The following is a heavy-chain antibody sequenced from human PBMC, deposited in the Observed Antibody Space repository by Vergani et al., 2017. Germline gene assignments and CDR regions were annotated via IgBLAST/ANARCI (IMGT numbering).Heavy chain of an antibody. Sequence: VQLVEWGGGVVQPGGSLRLSCTASGFTFSSYAMSWVRQAPGKGLEWVSAISGSGGSTYYADSVKGRFTISRDNSKNTLYLQMNRLRPEDTAVYYCATAGAAYCRGASCYDFFEYWGQGTLVTVAS. CDR3: ATAGAAYCRGASCYDFFEY. CDR1: GFTFSSYA. D-gene: IGHD2-15*01. J-gene: IGHJ4*02. CDR2: ISGSGGST. V-gene: IGHV3-23*04.